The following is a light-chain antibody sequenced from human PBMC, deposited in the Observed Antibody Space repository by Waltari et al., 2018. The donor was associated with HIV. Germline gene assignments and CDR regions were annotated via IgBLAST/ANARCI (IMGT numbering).Light chain of an antibody. CDR2: YDS. CDR1: NIGSKS. Sequence: SYVLTQPPSVSVAPGKTARITCGGNNIGSKSVNWYQQKPGQAPVLVIYYDSDRPSGIPERFSGSNSGNTATLTISRVEAGDEVDYYCQVWDSSSDTYVFGTGTKVTVL. CDR3: QVWDSSSDTYV. V-gene: IGLV3-21*04. J-gene: IGLJ1*01.